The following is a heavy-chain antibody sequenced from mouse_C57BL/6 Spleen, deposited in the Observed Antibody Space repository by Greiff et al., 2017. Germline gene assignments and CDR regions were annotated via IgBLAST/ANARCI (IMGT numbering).Heavy chain of an antibody. CDR1: GYAFTNYL. Sequence: QVQLQQSGAELVRPGTSVKVSCKASGYAFTNYLIEWVKQRPGQGLEWIGVINPGSGGTNYNEKFKGKATLAADKSSSTAYMQLSSLTSEYSAVYFCARGVYYDYDGFAYWGQGTLVTVSA. D-gene: IGHD2-4*01. CDR3: ARGVYYDYDGFAY. J-gene: IGHJ3*01. V-gene: IGHV1-54*01. CDR2: INPGSGGT.